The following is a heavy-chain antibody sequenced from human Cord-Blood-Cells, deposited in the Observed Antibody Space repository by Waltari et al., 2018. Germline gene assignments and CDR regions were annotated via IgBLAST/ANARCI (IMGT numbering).Heavy chain of an antibody. CDR2: INPNRGGK. CDR3: ATMVRGFY. Sequence: QVQLVQSGAEVKKPGASVKVSCKASGYTFTGYYMHWVRQAPGQGLEWMGWINPNRGGKKYAQKVQGKVTMTRDTAISPAYMELSRLRSDDTAVYYCATMVRGFYWGQGTLVTVSS. V-gene: IGHV1-2*02. J-gene: IGHJ4*02. CDR1: GYTFTGYY. D-gene: IGHD3-10*01.